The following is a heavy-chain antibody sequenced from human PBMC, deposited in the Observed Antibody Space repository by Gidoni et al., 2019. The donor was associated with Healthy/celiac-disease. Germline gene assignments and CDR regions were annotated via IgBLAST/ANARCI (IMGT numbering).Heavy chain of an antibody. CDR2: IKSKTDGGTT. Sequence: RLSCAASGLTFSNAWMSWVRQAPGKGLEWVGRIKSKTDGGTTDYAAPVKGRFTISRDDSKNTLYLQMNSLKTEDTAVYYCTTEYDFWSGPGYWGQGTLVTVSS. V-gene: IGHV3-15*01. CDR3: TTEYDFWSGPGY. D-gene: IGHD3-3*01. CDR1: GLTFSNAW. J-gene: IGHJ4*02.